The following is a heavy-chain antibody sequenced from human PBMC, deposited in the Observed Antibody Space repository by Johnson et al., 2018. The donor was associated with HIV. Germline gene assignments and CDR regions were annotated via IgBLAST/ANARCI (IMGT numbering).Heavy chain of an antibody. J-gene: IGHJ3*02. D-gene: IGHD3-22*01. Sequence: QVQLVESGGGVVQPGTSLRLSCAASGFTFSSFPMHWVRQAPGKGLEWVAFISYVGTNTYYADSGTGRFTISRDNSKNTVDLQMNSLRTEDTAIYYCARDIREYYFDTSGRSHSDAFDIWGQGTMVTVSS. CDR2: ISYVGTNT. CDR3: ARDIREYYFDTSGRSHSDAFDI. CDR1: GFTFSSFP. V-gene: IGHV3-30*14.